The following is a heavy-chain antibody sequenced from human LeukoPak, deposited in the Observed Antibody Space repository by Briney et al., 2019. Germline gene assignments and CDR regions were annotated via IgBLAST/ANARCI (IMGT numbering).Heavy chain of an antibody. Sequence: GGSLRLSCAASGFTFSSYATSWVRQAPGKGLEWVSAISGSGGSTYYADSVKGRFTISRDNSKNTLYLQMNSLRAEDTAVYYCAKIPGNYYGSGSYPYYYYGMDVWGQGTTVTVSS. CDR3: AKIPGNYYGSGSYPYYYYGMDV. CDR2: ISGSGGST. V-gene: IGHV3-23*01. CDR1: GFTFSSYA. D-gene: IGHD3-10*01. J-gene: IGHJ6*02.